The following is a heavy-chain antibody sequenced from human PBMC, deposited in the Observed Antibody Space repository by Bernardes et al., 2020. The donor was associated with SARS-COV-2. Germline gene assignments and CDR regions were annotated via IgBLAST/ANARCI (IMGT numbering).Heavy chain of an antibody. D-gene: IGHD3-3*01. CDR3: ARATRITIFGVVNWFDP. CDR1: GGSISSGGYY. CDR2: IYYSGST. V-gene: IGHV4-31*03. J-gene: IGHJ5*02. Sequence: SDTLSLTCTVSGGSISSGGYYWSWIRQHPGKGLEWIGYIYYSGSTYYNPSLKSRVTISVDTSKNQFSLKLSSVTAADTAVYYCARATRITIFGVVNWFDPWGQGTLVTVSS.